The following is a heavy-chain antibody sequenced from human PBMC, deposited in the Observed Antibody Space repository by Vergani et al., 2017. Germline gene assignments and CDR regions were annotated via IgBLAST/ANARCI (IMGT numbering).Heavy chain of an antibody. J-gene: IGHJ5*01. Sequence: EVQLVESGGGLIHPGGSLRLSCEGSGFSFSGYWMHWVRQSPEKGLVWVSRIKSDGRITNYADSVKGRFTISRDNAKNTLYLEMNSLRGDDTAIYYCVRARCSGPLFMLNWFYSWGQGTLVTVSS. CDR2: IKSDGRIT. CDR3: VRARCSGPLFMLNWFYS. D-gene: IGHD5-12*01. V-gene: IGHV3-74*01. CDR1: GFSFSGYW.